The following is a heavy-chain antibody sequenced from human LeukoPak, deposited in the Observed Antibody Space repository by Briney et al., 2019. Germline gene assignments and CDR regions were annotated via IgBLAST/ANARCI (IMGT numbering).Heavy chain of an antibody. D-gene: IGHD3-10*01. J-gene: IGHJ4*02. V-gene: IGHV3-66*01. CDR3: ARGHYYGSGSYHPLDY. CDR1: GFTVSSNY. CDR2: IYSGGST. Sequence: GGSLRLSCAASGFTVSSNYMSWVRQAPGKGLEWVSVIYSGGSTYYADSVKGRFTISRDNSKNTLYLQMNSLRAEDTAVYYCARGHYYGSGSYHPLDYWGQGTLVTVSS.